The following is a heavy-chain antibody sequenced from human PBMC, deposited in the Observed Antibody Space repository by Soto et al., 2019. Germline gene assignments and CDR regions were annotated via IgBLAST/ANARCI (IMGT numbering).Heavy chain of an antibody. CDR3: ARVPSP. V-gene: IGHV4-59*12. J-gene: IGHJ5*02. CDR1: GASIRSYY. CDR2: IHHSGST. Sequence: SETLSLTCTVSGASIRSYYRSWIRQPPGKGLEWIGFIHHSGSTYYNPSLKSRVTISVDTSKNQFSLKLSSVTAADTAVYYCARVPSPWGQGTLVTVSS.